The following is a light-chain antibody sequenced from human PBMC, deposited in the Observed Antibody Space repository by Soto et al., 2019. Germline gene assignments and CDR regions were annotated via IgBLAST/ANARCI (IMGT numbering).Light chain of an antibody. J-gene: IGKJ3*01. Sequence: DIQLTQSPSFLSASVGDRVTITCRARQGISSYLAWYQQKPGKAPKLLIYAASTLQSGVPSRFSGSGSGTEFTLTISSLQPEHFATYYCQQLNSYITFGPGTKVDI. CDR1: QGISSY. CDR3: QQLNSYIT. CDR2: AAS. V-gene: IGKV1-9*01.